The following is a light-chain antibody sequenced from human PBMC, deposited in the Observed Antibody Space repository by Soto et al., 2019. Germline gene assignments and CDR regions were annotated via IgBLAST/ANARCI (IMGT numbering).Light chain of an antibody. J-gene: IGKJ2*01. V-gene: IGKV1-5*01. Sequence: DIQMTQSPSTLSASVGDRVTITCRASQSISTWLAWYQQKPGKPPNLLIYDASSLESGVPSRFSGSGSGTDFTLTIRSLQPDDFATYYCQQYYSHSPYTFGQGTKLEIE. CDR3: QQYYSHSPYT. CDR1: QSISTW. CDR2: DAS.